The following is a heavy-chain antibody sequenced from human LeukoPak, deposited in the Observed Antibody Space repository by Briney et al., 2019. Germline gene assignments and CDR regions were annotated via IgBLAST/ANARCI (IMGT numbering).Heavy chain of an antibody. V-gene: IGHV4-59*08. Sequence: PSETLSLTCTVSGGSISSYYWSWIRQPPGKGLEWIGYIYYSGSTNYNPSLKSRVTISIDTSKNHFSLRLSSVTAADTAVYYCARRGYYDSGGYYGYWGQGTLVTVSS. D-gene: IGHD3-22*01. CDR3: ARRGYYDSGGYYGY. CDR2: IYYSGST. J-gene: IGHJ4*02. CDR1: GGSISSYY.